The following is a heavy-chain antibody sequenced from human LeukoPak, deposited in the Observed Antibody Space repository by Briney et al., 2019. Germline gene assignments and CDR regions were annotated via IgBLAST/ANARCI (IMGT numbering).Heavy chain of an antibody. CDR2: IPYDGSNK. CDR3: ARDRQPYDYVWGSYHTDEHNWFDP. J-gene: IGHJ5*02. Sequence: GGSLRLSCAASRFTFSNYAMHWVRQAPGKGLEWVALIPYDGSNKYYADSVKGRFTISRDNSKNTLYLHMNSLRAEDTAVYYCARDRQPYDYVWGSYHTDEHNWFDPWGQGTLVTVSS. V-gene: IGHV3-30*04. CDR1: RFTFSNYA. D-gene: IGHD3-16*02.